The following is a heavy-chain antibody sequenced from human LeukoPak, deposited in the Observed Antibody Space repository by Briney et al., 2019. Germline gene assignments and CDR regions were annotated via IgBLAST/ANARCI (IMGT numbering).Heavy chain of an antibody. CDR2: IYTSGST. V-gene: IGHV4-4*07. Sequence: SETLSLTCTVSGGSISSYYWSWIRQPAGKGLEWIGRIYTSGSTNYNPSLKSRVTMSVDTSKNQFSLKLSSVTAADTAVYYCARMLGLWFGDLRSTFFDYWGQGTLVTVSS. CDR3: ARMLGLWFGDLRSTFFDY. D-gene: IGHD3-10*01. CDR1: GGSISSYY. J-gene: IGHJ4*02.